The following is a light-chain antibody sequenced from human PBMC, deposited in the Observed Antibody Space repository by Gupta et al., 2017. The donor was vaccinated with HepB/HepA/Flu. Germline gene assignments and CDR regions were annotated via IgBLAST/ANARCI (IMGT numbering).Light chain of an antibody. J-gene: IGLJ7*01. V-gene: IGLV2-14*03. CDR1: SSDVGDSNF. CDR2: GVR. CDR3: SSYKRRRTLVV. Sequence: QSALTQPASVSGSPGQSITIYCTGTSSDVGDSNFVSWYQQHPGKDPKLMMFGVRNRPSGVSNRFSGSKSGKTASLTISGLQAEDEAEYYCSSYKRRRTLVVFGGGTQMTVL.